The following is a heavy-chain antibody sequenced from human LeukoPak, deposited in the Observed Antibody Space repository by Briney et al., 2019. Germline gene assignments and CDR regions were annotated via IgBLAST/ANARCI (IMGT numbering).Heavy chain of an antibody. CDR2: INPSVGTT. D-gene: IGHD2-2*01. V-gene: IGHV1-46*01. CDR1: GYRFTGCY. CDR3: ARGFQVPAAMPSHFDY. Sequence: ASVKVSCKASGYRFTGCYMHWVRQAPGQGLEWMGIINPSVGTTSYAQKFQGRVTMTRDTSTSTVYMELSSLRSEDTAVYYCARGFQVPAAMPSHFDYWGQGTLVTVSS. J-gene: IGHJ4*02.